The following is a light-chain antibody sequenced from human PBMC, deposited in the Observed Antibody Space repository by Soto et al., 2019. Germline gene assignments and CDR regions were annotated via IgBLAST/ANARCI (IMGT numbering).Light chain of an antibody. CDR1: QSVSSSY. V-gene: IGKV3-20*01. CDR3: QQYGRSSWT. Sequence: EIVLTQSPGTLSLSPGERATLSCRASQSVSSSYLAWYQQKPGQAPRLLIYAASSRATAIPDRFSGSGSGTDFTLTITRLEPEDFAVYYCQQYGRSSWTFGQGTKVEVK. CDR2: AAS. J-gene: IGKJ1*01.